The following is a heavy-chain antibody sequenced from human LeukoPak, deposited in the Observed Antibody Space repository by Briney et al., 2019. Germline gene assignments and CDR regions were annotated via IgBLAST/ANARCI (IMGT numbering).Heavy chain of an antibody. J-gene: IGHJ5*02. V-gene: IGHV1-18*01. CDR2: ISAYDGNT. Sequence: ASVKVSCKASGYTFTPFGISWVRQAPGQGLAWVGWISAYDGNTNYAQRFQDRVTMTTDTSTTTAYMELRSLRSDDTAVYYCARDKVIASAGTPNWFDPWGQGTLVTVSS. CDR3: ARDKVIASAGTPNWFDP. D-gene: IGHD6-13*01. CDR1: GYTFTPFG.